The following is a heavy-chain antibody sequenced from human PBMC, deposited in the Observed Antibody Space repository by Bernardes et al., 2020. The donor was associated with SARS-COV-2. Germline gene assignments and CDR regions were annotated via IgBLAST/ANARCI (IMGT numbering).Heavy chain of an antibody. V-gene: IGHV5-51*01. D-gene: IGHD6-6*01. CDR1: GYSFTSYW. CDR2: IYPGDSDT. J-gene: IGHJ6*02. CDR3: ARRGGVAARRYYYYYGMDV. Sequence: GPPLTISGKGSGYSFTSYWIGWVGPMPGKGLEWMGIIYPGDSDTRYSPSFQGQVTISADKSISTAYLQWSSLKASDTAMYYCARRGGVAARRYYYYYGMDVWGQGTTVTVSS.